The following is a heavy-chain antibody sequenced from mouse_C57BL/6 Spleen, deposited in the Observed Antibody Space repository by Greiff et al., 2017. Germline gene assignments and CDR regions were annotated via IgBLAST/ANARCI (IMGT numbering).Heavy chain of an antibody. D-gene: IGHD1-1*01. V-gene: IGHV1-72*01. J-gene: IGHJ4*01. CDR1: GYTFTSYW. Sequence: QVQLQQPGAELVKPGASVKLSCKASGYTFTSYWMHWVKQRPGRGLEWIGRIDPNSGGTKYNEKFKSKATLTVDKPSSTAYMQLSSLTSEDSAVYYCASHYYGSSFYAMDYWGQGTSVTGSS. CDR2: IDPNSGGT. CDR3: ASHYYGSSFYAMDY.